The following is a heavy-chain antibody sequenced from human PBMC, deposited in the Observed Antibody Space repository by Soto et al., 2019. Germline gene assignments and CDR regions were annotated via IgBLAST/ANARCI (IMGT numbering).Heavy chain of an antibody. J-gene: IGHJ4*02. CDR1: GFTFSGSA. V-gene: IGHV3-73*01. Sequence: GGSLRLSCAASGFTFSGSAMHWVRQASGKGLEWVGRIRSKANSYATAYAASVKGRFTISRDDSKNTAYLQMNSLKTEDTAVYYCTTRLPAAHSTVDYWGQGTLVTVSS. CDR3: TTRLPAAHSTVDY. D-gene: IGHD2-2*01. CDR2: IRSKANSYAT.